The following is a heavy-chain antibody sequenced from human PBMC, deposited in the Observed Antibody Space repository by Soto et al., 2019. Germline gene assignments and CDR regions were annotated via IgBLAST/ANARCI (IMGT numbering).Heavy chain of an antibody. D-gene: IGHD3-10*01. CDR1: VGTFSSYT. CDR3: ARGYYYGSGSNQHTKGLGAFDI. J-gene: IGHJ3*02. V-gene: IGHV1-69*02. Sequence: QVQLVQSGAEVKKPGSSVKVSCKASVGTFSSYTISWVRQAPGSGLEWMGRIIPILGIANYAQKFQGRVTITADKSTSTAYMELSSLRSEDTAVYYCARGYYYGSGSNQHTKGLGAFDIWGQGTMVTVSS. CDR2: IIPILGIA.